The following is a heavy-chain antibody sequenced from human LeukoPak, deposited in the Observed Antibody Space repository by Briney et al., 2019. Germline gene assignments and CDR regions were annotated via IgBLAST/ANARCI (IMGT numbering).Heavy chain of an antibody. D-gene: IGHD3-3*01. CDR2: IHDSGST. J-gene: IGHJ4*02. V-gene: IGHV4-39*01. CDR3: AGLFGYDQVDS. Sequence: SETLSLTCTVSGGSIISSTYYWGWIRQPPGKGLEWIGTIHDSGSTYYNPSLKSRVTISVDTSKNQFSLKLSSVTAADTAVYYCAGLFGYDQVDSWVQGTLVTVSS. CDR1: GGSIISSTYY.